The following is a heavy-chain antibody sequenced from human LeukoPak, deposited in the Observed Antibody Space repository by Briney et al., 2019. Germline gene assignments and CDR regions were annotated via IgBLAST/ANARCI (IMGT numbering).Heavy chain of an antibody. J-gene: IGHJ4*02. V-gene: IGHV4-39*07. D-gene: IGHD1-26*01. Sequence: PSETLSLTCTVSGGSISSSSYYWGWIRQPPGKGLEWIGSIYYSGSTYYNPSLKSRVTISVDKSKNQFSLKLTSVTAADTAVYYCARGRRWELLPIDYWGQGTLVTVSS. CDR2: IYYSGST. CDR3: ARGRRWELLPIDY. CDR1: GGSISSSSYY.